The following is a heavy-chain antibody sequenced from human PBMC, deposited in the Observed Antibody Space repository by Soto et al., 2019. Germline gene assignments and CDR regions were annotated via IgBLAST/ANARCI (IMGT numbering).Heavy chain of an antibody. D-gene: IGHD4-17*01. CDR2: ISASGGNT. J-gene: IGHJ3*02. CDR1: GFTFSNYA. V-gene: IGHV3-23*01. CDR3: GKDPNGDYVGAFDM. Sequence: PGGSLRLSCAASGFTFSNYAMSWVRQAPGKGPEWVPGISASGGNTYYADSVKGRSTISRDSSKNMLYLQMNSLRAEDTAVYYCGKDPNGDYVGAFDMWGQGIMVTVSS.